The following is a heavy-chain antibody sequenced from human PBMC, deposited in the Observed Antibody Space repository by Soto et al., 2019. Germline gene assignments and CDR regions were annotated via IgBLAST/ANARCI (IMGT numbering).Heavy chain of an antibody. Sequence: AAVKVSCKTSGYFFTSHYIHWVRLAPGRGLEWMGRINPNNGDTNSPQKFQGRVTMTSDTSISTAYMEMSGLRSDDAALYYCAREVTYGGGSFSLGLWGQGTLVTVSS. CDR2: INPNNGDT. D-gene: IGHD3-10*01. CDR3: AREVTYGGGSFSLGL. V-gene: IGHV1-2*06. CDR1: GYFFTSHY. J-gene: IGHJ4*02.